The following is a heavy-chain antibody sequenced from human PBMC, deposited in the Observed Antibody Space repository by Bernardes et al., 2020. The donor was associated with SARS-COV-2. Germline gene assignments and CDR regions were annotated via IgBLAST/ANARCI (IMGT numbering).Heavy chain of an antibody. CDR2: IDWDDDK. V-gene: IGHV2-70*11. J-gene: IGHJ4*02. Sequence: SGPTLVKPTQTLTLTCTFSGFSLSTSGMCVSWIRQPPGKALEWLARIDWDDDKYYSTSLKTRLTISKDTSKNQVVLTMTNMDPVDTATYYCARNLLYGSGSLRGYYFDYWGQGTLVTVSS. CDR3: ARNLLYGSGSLRGYYFDY. CDR1: GFSLSTSGMC. D-gene: IGHD3-10*01.